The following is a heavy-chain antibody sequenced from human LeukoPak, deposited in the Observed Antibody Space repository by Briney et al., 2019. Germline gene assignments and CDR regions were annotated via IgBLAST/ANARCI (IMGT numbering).Heavy chain of an antibody. D-gene: IGHD6-13*01. J-gene: IGHJ5*02. CDR1: GDSISSSSYF. CDR2: TNHSGST. CDR3: ARGRYSSSWRNWFDP. Sequence: SETLSLTCTVSGDSISSSSYFWGWIRQSPGQGLEWIGETNHSGSTNYNPSLKSRVTISVDTSKNQFSLKLSSVTAADTAVYYCARGRYSSSWRNWFDPWGQGTLVTVSS. V-gene: IGHV4-39*07.